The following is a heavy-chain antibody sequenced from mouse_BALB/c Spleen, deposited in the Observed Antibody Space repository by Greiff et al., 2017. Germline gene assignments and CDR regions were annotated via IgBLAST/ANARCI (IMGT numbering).Heavy chain of an antibody. V-gene: IGHV6-6*02. CDR1: GFTFSNYW. Sequence: EVKVVESGGGLVQPGGSMKLSCVASGFTFSNYWMNWVRKSPEKGLEWVAEIRLKSNNYATHYAESVKGRFTISRDDSKSSVYLQMNNLRAEDTGIYYCTREYGNYGYWGQGTTLTVSS. CDR3: TREYGNYGY. CDR2: IRLKSNNYAT. D-gene: IGHD2-10*02. J-gene: IGHJ2*01.